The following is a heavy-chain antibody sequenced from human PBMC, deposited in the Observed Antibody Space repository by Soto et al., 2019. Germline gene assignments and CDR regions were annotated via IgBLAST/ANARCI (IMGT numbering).Heavy chain of an antibody. CDR3: ARVPFLEWLLSPGWFDP. CDR1: GYTFTSYG. V-gene: IGHV1-18*01. D-gene: IGHD3-3*02. J-gene: IGHJ5*02. Sequence: QVQLVQSGAEVKKPGASVKVSCKASGYTFTSYGISWVRQAPGQGLEWMGWSSAYNGNTNYAQKLQGRGTMTTDTSTSTAYLELRSLRSDDTAVYYCARVPFLEWLLSPGWFDPWGQGTLVTVSS. CDR2: SSAYNGNT.